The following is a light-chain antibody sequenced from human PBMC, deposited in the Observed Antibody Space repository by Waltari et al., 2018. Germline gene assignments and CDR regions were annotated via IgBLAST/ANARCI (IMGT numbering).Light chain of an antibody. CDR1: QSVSNY. CDR3: QQRQYWPPLT. J-gene: IGKJ4*01. Sequence: EVVLTQSPATLSLSPGERATLSCRASQSVSNYFVWYQQKPGQAPRLIIHDASQRATGVPARFSGSGSGTDFTLTISSLEPEDFAVYYCQQRQYWPPLTFGGGTKVE. CDR2: DAS. V-gene: IGKV3-11*01.